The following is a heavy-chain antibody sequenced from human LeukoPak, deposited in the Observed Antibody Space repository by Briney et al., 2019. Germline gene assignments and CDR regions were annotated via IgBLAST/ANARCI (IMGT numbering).Heavy chain of an antibody. CDR3: AKSGYVSSWSSPHYYYYVMDV. D-gene: IGHD6-13*01. V-gene: IGHV3-23*01. CDR2: ISGSGGIT. J-gene: IGHJ6*02. CDR1: GFTFSSYA. Sequence: GGSLRLSCAASGFTFSSYAMSWVRQAPGKGLEWVSAISGSGGITYYADSVKDRFTILRDNSNNTLYLQMNSLGAEDTAVYYCAKSGYVSSWSSPHYYYYVMDVWRQGTTVTVSS.